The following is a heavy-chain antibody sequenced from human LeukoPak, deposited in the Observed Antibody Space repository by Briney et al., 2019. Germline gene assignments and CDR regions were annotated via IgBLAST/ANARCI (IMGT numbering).Heavy chain of an antibody. J-gene: IGHJ4*02. D-gene: IGHD1-14*01. V-gene: IGHV3-23*01. CDR1: GFTFSSYA. Sequence: GGSLRLSCAASGFTFSSYAMSWVRQAPGKGLEWVSAISGSGGSTYYADSVKGRFTISRDNSKNSLYLQMNSLRAEDTAVYYCARDSTVRDLDYWGQGTLVTVSS. CDR3: ARDSTVRDLDY. CDR2: ISGSGGST.